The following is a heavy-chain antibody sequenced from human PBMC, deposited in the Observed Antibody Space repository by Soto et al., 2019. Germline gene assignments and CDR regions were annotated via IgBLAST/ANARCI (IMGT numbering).Heavy chain of an antibody. Sequence: PSETLSLTCTVSGGSISSYYWSWIRQPPGKGLEWIGYIYYSGSTNYNPSLKSRVTISVDTSKNQFSLKLSSVTAADTAVYYCARGSKGYYDSGWFDPWGQGTLVTVSS. V-gene: IGHV4-59*01. D-gene: IGHD3-22*01. CDR3: ARGSKGYYDSGWFDP. CDR1: GGSISSYY. CDR2: IYYSGST. J-gene: IGHJ5*02.